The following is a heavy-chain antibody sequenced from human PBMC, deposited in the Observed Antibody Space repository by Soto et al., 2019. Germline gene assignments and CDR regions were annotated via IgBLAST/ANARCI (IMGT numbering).Heavy chain of an antibody. D-gene: IGHD3-3*01. CDR3: NRGSEYDFWSGYL. J-gene: IGHJ4*02. V-gene: IGHV1-69*06. CDR1: GGTSTRYA. Sequence: QARLVQSGAAVRKPGSSVKVSCKVTGGTSTRYAINWVRQAPGQGLEWMGGIVPMFGTSKYAQKFQGRVTITADTSTNIAYMELRSLRSEDTAVYYCNRGSEYDFWSGYLWGQGTLVSVSS. CDR2: IVPMFGTS.